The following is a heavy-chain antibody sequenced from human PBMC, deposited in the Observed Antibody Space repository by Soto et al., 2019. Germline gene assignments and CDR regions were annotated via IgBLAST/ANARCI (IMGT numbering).Heavy chain of an antibody. CDR3: VRVPQFRTSSDI. CDR2: MNPTSGDT. V-gene: IGHV1-8*01. D-gene: IGHD1-7*01. CDR1: VYTFSTYD. Sequence: QVQLVQSGAEVKKPGASVKVSFKTSVYTFSTYDINWVRQAPGQALEWMGWMNPTSGDTGYAQRFQGRVTMTRNTSIRKDYMELSSLRDEYTAGYYCVRVPQFRTSSDIWGQGTTITISS. J-gene: IGHJ6*02.